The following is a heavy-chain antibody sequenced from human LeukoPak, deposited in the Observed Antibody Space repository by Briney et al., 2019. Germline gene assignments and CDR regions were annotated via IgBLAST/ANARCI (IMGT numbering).Heavy chain of an antibody. J-gene: IGHJ4*02. V-gene: IGHV4-59*01. Sequence: PSETLSLTCTVSGGSISSYYWSWIRQPPGKGLEWIGYIYYSGSTNYNPSPKSRVTISVDTSKNQFSLKLSSVTAADTAVYYCARDPGYSSGWSPHFDYWGQGTLVTVSS. CDR3: ARDPGYSSGWSPHFDY. CDR2: IYYSGST. D-gene: IGHD6-19*01. CDR1: GGSISSYY.